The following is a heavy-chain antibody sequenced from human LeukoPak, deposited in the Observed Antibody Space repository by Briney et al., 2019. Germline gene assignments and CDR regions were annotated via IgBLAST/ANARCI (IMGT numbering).Heavy chain of an antibody. Sequence: SGTLSLTCAVYGGSFSGYYWSWIRQPPGKGLEWIGEINHSGSTNYNPSLKSRVTISVDTSMNQFSLKLSSVTAADTAVYYCARAYSSGRNWFDPWGQGTLVTVSS. V-gene: IGHV4-34*01. CDR2: INHSGST. CDR3: ARAYSSGRNWFDP. J-gene: IGHJ5*02. D-gene: IGHD6-19*01. CDR1: GGSFSGYY.